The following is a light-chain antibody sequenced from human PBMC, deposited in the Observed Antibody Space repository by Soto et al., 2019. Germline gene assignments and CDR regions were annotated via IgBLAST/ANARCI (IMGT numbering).Light chain of an antibody. CDR1: SSDVGGYNY. V-gene: IGLV2-14*01. Sequence: QSALTQPASVSGSPGQSITISCTGTSSDVGGYNYVSWYQQHPGKAPKLLIYEVSNRPSGVSSRFSGFKSGNTASLTISGLQTEDEADYYCTSYRSSSVVFGGGTKLTVL. CDR2: EVS. CDR3: TSYRSSSVV. J-gene: IGLJ2*01.